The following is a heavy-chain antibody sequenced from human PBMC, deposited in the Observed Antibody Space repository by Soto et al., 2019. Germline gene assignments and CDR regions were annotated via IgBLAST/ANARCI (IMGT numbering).Heavy chain of an antibody. J-gene: IGHJ3*02. Sequence: PGGSLRLSCAASGFTFSSYAMSWVRQAPGKGLEWVSAISGSGGSTYYADSVKGRFTISRDNSKNTLYLQMNSLRAEDTAVYYCAKDLAEDIVVVVAATGAFDIWGQGTMVTVS. CDR1: GFTFSSYA. V-gene: IGHV3-23*01. CDR3: AKDLAEDIVVVVAATGAFDI. CDR2: ISGSGGST. D-gene: IGHD2-15*01.